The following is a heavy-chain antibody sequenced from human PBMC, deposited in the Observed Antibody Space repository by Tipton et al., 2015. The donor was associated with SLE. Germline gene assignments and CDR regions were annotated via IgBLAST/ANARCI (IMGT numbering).Heavy chain of an antibody. D-gene: IGHD6-6*01. J-gene: IGHJ4*02. V-gene: IGHV4-4*02. Sequence: TLSLTCAVSGGSISRSNWWSWVRQPPGKGLEWIGEIYHTGSTHYNPSLKSRVTLSIDNSKNQFSLKLSSVTAADTAVYYCARDSGSIDCWGQGILVTVSS. CDR3: ARDSGSIDC. CDR1: GGSISRSNW. CDR2: IYHTGST.